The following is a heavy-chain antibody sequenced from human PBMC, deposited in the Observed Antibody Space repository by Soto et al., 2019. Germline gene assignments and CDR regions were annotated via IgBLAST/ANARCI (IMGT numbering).Heavy chain of an antibody. V-gene: IGHV1-18*01. Sequence: QVQLVQSGAEVKKPGASVKVSCKASGYTFTSYGISWVRQAPGQGLEWMGWISAYNGKTNYAQKLQGRVTMTTHTPTSTDYMELMSLRSDDTAVYYCARSNGLNGFAEDYYLGQGTLVTVSS. CDR3: ARSNGLNGFAEDYY. D-gene: IGHD1-1*01. CDR2: ISAYNGKT. J-gene: IGHJ4*02. CDR1: GYTFTSYG.